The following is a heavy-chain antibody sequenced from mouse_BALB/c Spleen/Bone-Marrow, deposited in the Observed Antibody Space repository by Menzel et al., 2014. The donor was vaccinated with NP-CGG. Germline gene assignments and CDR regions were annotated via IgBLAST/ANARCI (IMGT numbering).Heavy chain of an antibody. J-gene: IGHJ2*01. D-gene: IGHD2-4*01. CDR2: IYPGNVNT. CDR1: GYTFTSYY. CDR3: ARSDDYDQLFYFDY. Sequence: VQRVESGPELVKPGASVRISCKAAGYTFTSYYIHWVKQRPGQGLEWIGWIYPGNVNTKYNEKFKGKATLTVDKSSSTTYMQLKSLTSEDSAVYYCARSDDYDQLFYFDYWGQGTTLTVSS. V-gene: IGHV1S56*01.